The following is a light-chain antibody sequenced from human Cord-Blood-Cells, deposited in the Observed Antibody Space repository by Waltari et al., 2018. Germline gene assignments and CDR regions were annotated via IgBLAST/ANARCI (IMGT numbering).Light chain of an antibody. V-gene: IGLV3-19*01. Sequence: SSELTQDPAVSVALGQTVRITCQGDSLRSYYASWYQQKPGQAPVLVIYGKNNRPSGIPVRFSGSSSGNTASLTIPGAQAEDEADYYCNSRDSSGNHVVFGGGTKLTVL. J-gene: IGLJ2*01. CDR2: GKN. CDR3: NSRDSSGNHVV. CDR1: SLRSYY.